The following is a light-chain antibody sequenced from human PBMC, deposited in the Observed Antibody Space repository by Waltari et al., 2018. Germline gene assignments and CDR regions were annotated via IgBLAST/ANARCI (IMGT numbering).Light chain of an antibody. J-gene: IGKJ1*01. V-gene: IGKV3-20*01. CDR3: QQYGSSPWT. CDR1: QSVSSSD. Sequence: EIVLTQSPDTLSLSPGERATLSCRASQSVSSSDLACYQQKPGQAPRLLIYGASSRATGIPDRFSGSGSGTDFTLTISRLEPEDFAVYYCQQYGSSPWTFGQGTKVEI. CDR2: GAS.